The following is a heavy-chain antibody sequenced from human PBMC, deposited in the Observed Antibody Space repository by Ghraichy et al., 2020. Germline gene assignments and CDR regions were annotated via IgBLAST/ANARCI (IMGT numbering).Heavy chain of an antibody. D-gene: IGHD5-24*01. J-gene: IGHJ5*02. CDR3: ARGVEMATTRSWFDP. Sequence: LSLTCAASGFTFSSYSMNWVRQAPGKGLEWVSSISSSSSYIYYADSVKGRFTISRDNAKNSLYLQMNSLRAEDTAVYYCARGVEMATTRSWFDPWGQGTLVTVSS. V-gene: IGHV3-21*01. CDR1: GFTFSSYS. CDR2: ISSSSSYI.